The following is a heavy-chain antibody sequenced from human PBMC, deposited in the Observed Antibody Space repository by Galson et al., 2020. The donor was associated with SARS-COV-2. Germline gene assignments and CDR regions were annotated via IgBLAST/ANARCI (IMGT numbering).Heavy chain of an antibody. CDR1: GYSFINYW. J-gene: IGHJ4*02. Sequence: GESLKISCKGSGYSFINYWIGWVRQMPGKGLEWMGIMYPGDSDPRYSPSLEGQVTISADKSISTAYLQWSSLKASDTAMYYCARLAGYHSRGWYFDSWGQGTLVTVSS. V-gene: IGHV5-51*01. CDR2: MYPGDSDP. D-gene: IGHD6-19*01. CDR3: ARLAGYHSRGWYFDS.